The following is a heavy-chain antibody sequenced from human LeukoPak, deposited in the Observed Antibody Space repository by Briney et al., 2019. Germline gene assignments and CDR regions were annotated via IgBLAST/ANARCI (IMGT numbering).Heavy chain of an antibody. CDR2: IIPIFGTA. Sequence: ASVKVSCKASGGTFSSYAISWVRQAPGQGLEWMGGIIPIFGTANYAQKFQGRVTITADESTSTAYMELSRLRYEDTAVYYCASCSSTIRRGFDPWGQGTLVTVSS. V-gene: IGHV1-69*13. D-gene: IGHD2-2*01. J-gene: IGHJ5*02. CDR3: ASCSSTIRRGFDP. CDR1: GGTFSSYA.